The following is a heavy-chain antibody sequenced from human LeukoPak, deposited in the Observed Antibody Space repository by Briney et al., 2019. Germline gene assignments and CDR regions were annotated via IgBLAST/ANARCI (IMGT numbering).Heavy chain of an antibody. Sequence: KPSETLSLTCTVFGGSISSYYWSWIRQPPGKGLEWIGYIYYSGSTNYNPSLKSRVTISVDTSKNQFSLKLSSVTAADTAVYYCARGREYEGPVDYWGQGTLVTVSS. D-gene: IGHD3-10*01. V-gene: IGHV4-59*01. J-gene: IGHJ4*02. CDR3: ARGREYEGPVDY. CDR1: GGSISSYY. CDR2: IYYSGST.